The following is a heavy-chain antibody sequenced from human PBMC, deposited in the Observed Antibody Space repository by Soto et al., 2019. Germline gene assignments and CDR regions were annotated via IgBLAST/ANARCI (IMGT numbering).Heavy chain of an antibody. CDR1: GFTVSSNY. Sequence: GGSLRLSCAASGFTVSSNYVSWVRQAPGKGLEWVSVIYSGGSTYYADSVKGRFIISRDDSKNTLFLQMNSLRAEDTAVYYCATAKLLLPWLFAYWGQGTLVTVSS. CDR3: ATAKLLLPWLFAY. CDR2: IYSGGST. V-gene: IGHV3-66*01. J-gene: IGHJ4*02. D-gene: IGHD2-15*01.